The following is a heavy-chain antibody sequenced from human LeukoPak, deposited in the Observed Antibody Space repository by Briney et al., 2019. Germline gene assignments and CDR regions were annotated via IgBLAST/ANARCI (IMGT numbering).Heavy chain of an antibody. CDR2: IYYSGST. CDR3: AREDPQTTVPEGLDV. CDR1: GYSISSGYY. J-gene: IGHJ6*02. D-gene: IGHD4-17*01. V-gene: IGHV4-38-2*02. Sequence: SETLSLTCTVSGYSISSGYYWGWIRQPPGKGLEWIGYIYYSGSTNYNPSLKSRVTISVDTSKNQFSLRLSSVTAADTAAYYCAREDPQTTVPEGLDVWGQGTTVTVSS.